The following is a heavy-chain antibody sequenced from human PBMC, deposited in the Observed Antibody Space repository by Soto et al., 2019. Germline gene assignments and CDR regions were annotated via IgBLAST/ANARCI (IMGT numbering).Heavy chain of an antibody. CDR2: INHSGST. D-gene: IGHD2-21*02. V-gene: IGHV4-34*01. CDR3: ARGRRAVTANHSAIDY. Sequence: SETLSLTCAVYCGSFSGYYWSWIRQPPGKGLEWIGEINHSGSTNYNPSLKSRVTISVDTSKNQFSLKLSSVTAADTAVYYCARGRRAVTANHSAIDYWGQGTLVTVSS. CDR1: CGSFSGYY. J-gene: IGHJ4*02.